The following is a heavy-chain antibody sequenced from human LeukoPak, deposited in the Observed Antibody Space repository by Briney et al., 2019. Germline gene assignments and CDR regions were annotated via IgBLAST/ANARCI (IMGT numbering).Heavy chain of an antibody. Sequence: SETLSLTCTVSGGSISSYYWSWIRQPPGKGLEWIGYIYYSGSTNYSPSLKSRVTITVDTSKNQFSLKLSSVTAADTAVYYCARESATMVRGVIIRFVDYWGQGTLVTVSS. D-gene: IGHD3-10*01. V-gene: IGHV4-59*01. CDR2: IYYSGST. J-gene: IGHJ4*02. CDR1: GGSISSYY. CDR3: ARESATMVRGVIIRFVDY.